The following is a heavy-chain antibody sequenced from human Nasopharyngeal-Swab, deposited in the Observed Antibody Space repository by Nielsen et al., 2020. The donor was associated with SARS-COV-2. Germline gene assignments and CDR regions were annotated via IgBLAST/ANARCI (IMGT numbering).Heavy chain of an antibody. CDR3: AKDFNVDTAMVTYYYGMDV. D-gene: IGHD5-18*01. CDR2: ISWNSGTT. V-gene: IGHV3-9*01. J-gene: IGHJ6*02. Sequence: SLKISCAASGFTFDDYAMHWVRQAPGKGLEWVSGISWNSGTTGYADSVKGRFTTSRDNAKSSLYLQMNSLRAEDTALYYCAKDFNVDTAMVTYYYGMDVWGQGTTVTVSS. CDR1: GFTFDDYA.